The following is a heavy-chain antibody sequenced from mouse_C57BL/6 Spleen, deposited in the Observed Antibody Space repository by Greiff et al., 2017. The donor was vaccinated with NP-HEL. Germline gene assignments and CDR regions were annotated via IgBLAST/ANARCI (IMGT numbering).Heavy chain of an antibody. Sequence: QVQLQQSGPELVKPGASVKISCKASGYAFSSSWMNWVKQRPGKGLEWIGRIYPGDGDTNYNGKFKGKATLTADKSSSTAYMQLSSLTSEDSAVYFCAREGGLGYDVYYFDYWGQGTTLTVSS. J-gene: IGHJ2*01. D-gene: IGHD2-2*01. CDR2: IYPGDGDT. V-gene: IGHV1-82*01. CDR1: GYAFSSSW. CDR3: AREGGLGYDVYYFDY.